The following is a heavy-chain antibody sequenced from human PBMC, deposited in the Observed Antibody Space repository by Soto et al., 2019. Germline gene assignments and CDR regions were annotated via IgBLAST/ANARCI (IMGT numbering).Heavy chain of an antibody. V-gene: IGHV3-53*01. J-gene: IGHJ5*02. CDR2: IYSGGST. CDR1: GFTISNNY. CDR3: ARGPYRSEGS. Sequence: PGGSLRLSCAASGFTISNNYMSWVRQAPGKGLEWVSVIYSGGSTYYADSVKGRFTISRDNSKNTLFLQMNSLRVEDTAMYYCARGPYRSEGSWGKGTQVTVSS.